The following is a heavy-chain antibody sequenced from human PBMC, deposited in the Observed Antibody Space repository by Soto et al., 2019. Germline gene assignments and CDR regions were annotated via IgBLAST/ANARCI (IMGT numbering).Heavy chain of an antibody. CDR1: GYTFTSYS. J-gene: IGHJ5*02. D-gene: IGHD2-8*02. Sequence: ASVKVSCKTSGYTFTSYSMHWVRQAPGQRPEWMGWINTGNGDTKYSGRFQGRLTIVRDASASSAYMELTSLESEDTAVYYCVRDSNNYWWGWWSWGQGTLVTVSS. CDR2: INTGNGDT. CDR3: VRDSNNYWWGWWS. V-gene: IGHV1-3*04.